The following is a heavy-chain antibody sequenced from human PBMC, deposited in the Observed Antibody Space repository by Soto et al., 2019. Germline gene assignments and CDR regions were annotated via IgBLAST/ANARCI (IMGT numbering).Heavy chain of an antibody. CDR2: IHSDGSST. D-gene: IGHD6-25*01. V-gene: IGHV3-74*01. CDR3: VRAEGGHGSFDS. Sequence: GGSLRLSCAASGFIFSSYWMYWVRQGPGKGLVWVSRIHSDGSSTNYADPVKGRFTISRDNAKDTLYLQMNSLRPEDTAVYYCVRAEGGHGSFDSWGQGTLVTVSS. J-gene: IGHJ5*01. CDR1: GFIFSSYW.